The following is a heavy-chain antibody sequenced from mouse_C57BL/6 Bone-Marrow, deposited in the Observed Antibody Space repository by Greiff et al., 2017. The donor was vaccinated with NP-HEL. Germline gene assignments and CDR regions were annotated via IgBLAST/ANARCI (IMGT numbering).Heavy chain of an antibody. J-gene: IGHJ2*01. V-gene: IGHV1-81*01. Sequence: QVQLQQSGAELARPGASVKLSCKASGYTFTSYGISWVKQRTGQGLEWIGEIYPRSGNTYYNEKFKGKATLTADKSSSTAYMELRSLTSEDSAVYFCAREEITTVVSYVDYWGQGTTLTVSS. CDR2: IYPRSGNT. D-gene: IGHD1-1*01. CDR3: AREEITTVVSYVDY. CDR1: GYTFTSYG.